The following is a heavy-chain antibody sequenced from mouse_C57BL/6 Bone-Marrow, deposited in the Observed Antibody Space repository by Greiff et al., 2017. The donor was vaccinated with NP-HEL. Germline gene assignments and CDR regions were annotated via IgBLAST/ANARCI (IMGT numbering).Heavy chain of an antibody. CDR2: IDPENGDT. V-gene: IGHV14-4*01. D-gene: IGHD2-3*01. CDR1: GFNITDDY. Sequence: VHVKQSGAELVRPGASVKLSCTASGFNITDDYMHWVKQRPEQGLEWIGWIDPENGDTEYASKFQGKATITADTSSNTAYLQLSSLTSEDTAVYYCTRIWPSYDGSSYWGRGTLVTVSA. CDR3: TRIWPSYDGSSY. J-gene: IGHJ3*01.